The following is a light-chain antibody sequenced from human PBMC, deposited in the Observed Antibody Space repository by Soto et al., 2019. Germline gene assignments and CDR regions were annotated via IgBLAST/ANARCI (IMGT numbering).Light chain of an antibody. CDR1: QGISTR. CDR2: DAS. Sequence: DLQMTQSPSTLSASVGDRVTITCRASQGISTRLAWYQQKPGKAPNLLIYDASSLETGVPSRFSGSGSGTDFTLTISSLQPDDFATYYCQQYNFYLYTFGQGTKVEI. V-gene: IGKV1-5*01. J-gene: IGKJ2*01. CDR3: QQYNFYLYT.